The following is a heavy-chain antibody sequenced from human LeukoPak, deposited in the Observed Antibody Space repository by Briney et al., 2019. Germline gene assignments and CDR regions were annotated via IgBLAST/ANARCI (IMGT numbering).Heavy chain of an antibody. CDR1: GFTVSSNY. V-gene: IGHV3-66*01. D-gene: IGHD3-16*01. Sequence: GGSLRLSCAASGFTVSSNYMSWVRQAPGKGLEWVSVIYSGGSTHYADSVKGRFTISRDNSKNTLFLQMNSLRAEDTAVYYCARALLRLGYFDYWGQGTLVTVSS. J-gene: IGHJ4*02. CDR2: IYSGGST. CDR3: ARALLRLGYFDY.